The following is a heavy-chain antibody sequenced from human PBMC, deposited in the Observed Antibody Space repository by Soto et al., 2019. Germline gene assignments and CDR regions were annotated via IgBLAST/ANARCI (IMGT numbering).Heavy chain of an antibody. CDR3: AKDLGYMSFDI. V-gene: IGHV3-30*18. Sequence: ESGGGVVQPGRSLRLSCAASGFTFSSYGMHWVRQAPGKGLEWVAVISYDGSNKYYADSVKGRFTISRDNSKNTLYPQMNSLRAEDPAVYYCAKDLGYMSFDIWGQGTMVTVSS. CDR1: GFTFSSYG. D-gene: IGHD3-16*02. J-gene: IGHJ3*02. CDR2: ISYDGSNK.